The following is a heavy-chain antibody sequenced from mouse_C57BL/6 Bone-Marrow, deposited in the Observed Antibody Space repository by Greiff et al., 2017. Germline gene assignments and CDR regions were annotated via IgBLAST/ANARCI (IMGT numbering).Heavy chain of an antibody. J-gene: IGHJ2*01. CDR1: GYTFTNYW. Sequence: VQLQQPGAELVRPGTSVKMSCKASGYTFTNYWIGWAKQRPGHGLEWIGDIYPGGGYTNYNEKFKGKATLTADKSSSTAYMQFSSLTSEDSAIYYCARCRAGYFDYWGQGTTLTVSS. CDR3: ARCRAGYFDY. D-gene: IGHD6-1*01. CDR2: IYPGGGYT. V-gene: IGHV1-63*01.